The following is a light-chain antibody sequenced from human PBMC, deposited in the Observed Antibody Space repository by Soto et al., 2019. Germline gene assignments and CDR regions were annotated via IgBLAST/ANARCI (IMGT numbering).Light chain of an antibody. CDR3: QQYGSSMYT. CDR2: DTS. Sequence: EIVLTQSPATLSLSLGERATLSCRASQSVNYFLAWYQQKPGQAPRLLIYDTSRRATGIPDRFSGSGSGTDFTLTISRLEPEDFAVYYCQQYGSSMYTFGQGTKLEIK. J-gene: IGKJ2*01. CDR1: QSVNYF. V-gene: IGKV3-20*01.